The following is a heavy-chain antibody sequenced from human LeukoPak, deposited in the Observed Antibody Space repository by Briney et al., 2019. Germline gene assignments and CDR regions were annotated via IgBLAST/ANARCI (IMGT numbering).Heavy chain of an antibody. Sequence: PGGSLRLSCAASGFTFSSYWMSWVRQAPGKGLEWVANIKQDGSEKYYVDSVKGRFTISRDNAKNSLYLQMNSLRAKDTAVYYCARVRRSDCSSTSCYGAFDIWGQGTMVTVSS. CDR1: GFTFSSYW. J-gene: IGHJ3*02. V-gene: IGHV3-7*01. CDR2: IKQDGSEK. D-gene: IGHD2-2*01. CDR3: ARVRRSDCSSTSCYGAFDI.